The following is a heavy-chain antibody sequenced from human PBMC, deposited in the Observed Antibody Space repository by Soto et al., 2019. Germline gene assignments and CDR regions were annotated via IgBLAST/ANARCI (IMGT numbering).Heavy chain of an antibody. V-gene: IGHV3-48*02. J-gene: IGHJ4*01. CDR1: GFTFGAYV. CDR3: ARSEKGHFDF. CDR2: ITSDERTI. Sequence: LRISCAASGFTFGAYVMHWVRQAPGKGLEWVSYITSDERTIHYADSVKGRFTISRDNAKNSVYLQMTSLRDEDTAVYYCARSEKGHFDFWGQGILVTVS.